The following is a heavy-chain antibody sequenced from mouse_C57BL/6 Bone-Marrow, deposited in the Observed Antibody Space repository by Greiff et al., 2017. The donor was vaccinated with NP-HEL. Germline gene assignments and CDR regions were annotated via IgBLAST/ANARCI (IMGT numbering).Heavy chain of an antibody. CDR3: GAGYDGYYVAWFAY. J-gene: IGHJ3*01. D-gene: IGHD2-3*01. V-gene: IGHV1-26*01. Sequence: EVQLQQSGPELVKPGASVKISCKASGYTFTDYYMNWVKQSHGKSLEWIGDINPNNGGTSYNQKFKGKATLTVDKSSSTAYMELRSLTSEDSAVYYCGAGYDGYYVAWFAYWGQGTLVTVSA. CDR2: INPNNGGT. CDR1: GYTFTDYY.